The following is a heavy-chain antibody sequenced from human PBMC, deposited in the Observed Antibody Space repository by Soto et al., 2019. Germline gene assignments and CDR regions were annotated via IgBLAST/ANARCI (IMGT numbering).Heavy chain of an antibody. D-gene: IGHD3-10*01. CDR2: LSGSSGGT. J-gene: IGHJ4*02. CDR3: AKERLGRGIDY. CDR1: GFILSDCA. V-gene: IGHV3-23*01. Sequence: GSLRLSCATSGFILSDCAMNWVRQAPGKGLEWVSYLSGSSGGTFYADSVKGRFTISRDNSKSTLYLQMNSLRAEDTAVYYCAKERLGRGIDYWGQGILVTVSS.